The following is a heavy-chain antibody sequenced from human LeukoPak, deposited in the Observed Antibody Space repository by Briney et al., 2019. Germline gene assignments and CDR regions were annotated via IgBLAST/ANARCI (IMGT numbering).Heavy chain of an antibody. CDR2: INPSGGST. CDR3: ARAGAYYYDRSGYLPPVDY. Sequence: ASVKVSCKASGYTFTSYYMHWVRQAPGQGLEWMGIINPSGGSTSYAQKFQGRVTMTRDMSTSTVYMELSSLRSEDTAVYYCARAGAYYYDRSGYLPPVDYWGQGTLVTVSS. J-gene: IGHJ4*02. V-gene: IGHV1-46*01. CDR1: GYTFTSYY. D-gene: IGHD3-22*01.